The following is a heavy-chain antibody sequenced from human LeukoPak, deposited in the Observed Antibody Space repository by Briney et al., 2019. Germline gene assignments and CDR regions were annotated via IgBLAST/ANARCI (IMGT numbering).Heavy chain of an antibody. CDR1: GVSIGSYF. J-gene: IGHJ4*02. Sequence: SETLSLTCTVSGVSIGSYFWSWIRQPPGKGLEWIGYIDNRGSTNYNPSLKSRVTISVDTSKNQFSLKLNSVTAADTAVYYCARGGSYAPYWGQGTLVTVSS. V-gene: IGHV4-59*08. CDR2: IDNRGST. D-gene: IGHD1-26*01. CDR3: ARGGSYAPY.